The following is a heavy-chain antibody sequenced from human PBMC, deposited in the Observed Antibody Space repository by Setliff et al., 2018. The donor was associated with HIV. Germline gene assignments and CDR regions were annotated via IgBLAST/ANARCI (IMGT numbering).Heavy chain of an antibody. CDR2: MNPNSGVS. V-gene: IGHV1-8*01. Sequence: ASVKVSCKPPGHTFTNYDIHWMRRAPGQGLEWMGWMNPNSGVSGYALKFHDRVTMTRDTSITTLYMELSSLTSEDTAVYYCARGKGVGGVIITGGLDVWCQGTTVTVSS. CDR3: ARGKGVGGVIITGGLDV. D-gene: IGHD3-10*01. CDR1: GHTFTNYD. J-gene: IGHJ6*02.